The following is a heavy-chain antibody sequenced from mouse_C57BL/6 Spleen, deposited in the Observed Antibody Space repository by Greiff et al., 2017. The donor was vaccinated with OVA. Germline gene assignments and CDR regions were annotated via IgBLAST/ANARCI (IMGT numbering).Heavy chain of an antibody. CDR1: GYTFTEYT. V-gene: IGHV1-62-2*01. CDR2: FYPGSGSI. Sequence: VQLQQSGAELVKPGASVKLSCKASGYTFTEYTIHWVKQRSGQGLEWIGWFYPGSGSIKYNEKFKDKATLTADKSSSTVYMELSRLTSEDSAVYFCARPYYYGSSPSYWYFDVWGTGTTVTVSS. J-gene: IGHJ1*03. D-gene: IGHD1-1*01. CDR3: ARPYYYGSSPSYWYFDV.